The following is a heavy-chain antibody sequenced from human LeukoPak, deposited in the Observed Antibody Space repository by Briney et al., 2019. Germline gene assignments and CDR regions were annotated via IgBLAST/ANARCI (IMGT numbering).Heavy chain of an antibody. CDR3: ARHTVVVPAAPKHAFDI. Sequence: SETLSLTCAVYGGSFSGYYWSWIRQPPGKGLEWIGEINHSGSTNYNPSLKSRVTISVDTSKNQFSLKLSSVTAADTAVYYCARHTVVVPAAPKHAFDIWGQGTMVTVSS. CDR1: GGSFSGYY. D-gene: IGHD2-2*01. J-gene: IGHJ3*02. CDR2: INHSGST. V-gene: IGHV4-34*01.